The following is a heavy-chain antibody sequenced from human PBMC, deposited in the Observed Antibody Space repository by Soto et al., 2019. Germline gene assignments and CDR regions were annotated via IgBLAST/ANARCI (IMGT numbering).Heavy chain of an antibody. V-gene: IGHV3-30-3*01. CDR1: GFTFSSYA. CDR3: AREGPTYYDFWSGYKYYFDY. CDR2: ISYDGSNK. J-gene: IGHJ4*02. D-gene: IGHD3-3*01. Sequence: QVQLVESGGGVVQPGRSLRLSCAASGFTFSSYAMHWVRQAPGKGLEWVAVISYDGSNKYYADSVKGRFTISRDNSKNTLYLQMHSLRAEDTAVYYCAREGPTYYDFWSGYKYYFDYWGQGTLVTVSS.